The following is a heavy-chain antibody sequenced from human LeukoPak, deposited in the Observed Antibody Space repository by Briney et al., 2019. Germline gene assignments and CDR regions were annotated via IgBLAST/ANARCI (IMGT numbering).Heavy chain of an antibody. CDR2: VYTNGNT. CDR3: ARGDSSGSFDY. D-gene: IGHD3-22*01. V-gene: IGHV4-4*07. J-gene: IGHJ4*02. CDR1: GGSISSYY. Sequence: SETLSLTCTVSGGSISSYYWSWIWQPAGKGLEWIGRVYTNGNTNYNPSFKSRVTMSVDTSKNQFSLKLSSVTAADTAVYYCARGDSSGSFDYWGQGTLDTVSS.